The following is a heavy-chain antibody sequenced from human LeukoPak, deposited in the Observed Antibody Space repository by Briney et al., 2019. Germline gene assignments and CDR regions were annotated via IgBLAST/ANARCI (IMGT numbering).Heavy chain of an antibody. CDR2: ISSSSSYI. CDR1: GFTFSSYS. J-gene: IGHJ6*03. CDR3: ARGGEYSYGWQGYYYYMDV. Sequence: PGGSLRLSCAASGFTFSSYSMNWVRQAPGKGLEWVSSISSSSSYIYYADSVKGRFTISRDNAKNSLYLQMNSLRAEDTAVYYCARGGEYSYGWQGYYYYMDVWGKGTTVTVSS. V-gene: IGHV3-21*01. D-gene: IGHD5-18*01.